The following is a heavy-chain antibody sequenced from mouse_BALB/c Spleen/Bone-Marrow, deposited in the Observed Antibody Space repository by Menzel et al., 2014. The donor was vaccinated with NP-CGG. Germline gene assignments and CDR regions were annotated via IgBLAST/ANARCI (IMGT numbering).Heavy chain of an antibody. CDR3: ARKKYGIPYAMDY. V-gene: IGHV1S34*01. CDR1: GYSFTGYY. J-gene: IGHJ4*01. CDR2: ISCYNGAT. D-gene: IGHD2-10*02. Sequence: LVKTGASVKISCKASGYSFTGYYMHWVKQSHGKSLEWIGYISCYNGATSYNQKFKGKATFTVDTSSSPAYMQFNSLTSEDSAVYYCARKKYGIPYAMDYWGQGTSATVSS.